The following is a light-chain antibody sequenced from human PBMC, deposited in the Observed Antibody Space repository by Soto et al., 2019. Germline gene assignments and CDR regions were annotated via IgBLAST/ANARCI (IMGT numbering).Light chain of an antibody. CDR2: DVN. V-gene: IGLV2-8*01. Sequence: QSALTQPPSASGSPGQSVTISCTGTSNDVGGYNYVSWYQQHPGKVPKLIIYDVNKRPSGVPDRFSGSKSGNTASLTVSGLEEEDEAAYYCSSYAGSNDSDVLFGGGTKLTVL. CDR1: SNDVGGYNY. CDR3: SSYAGSNDSDVL. J-gene: IGLJ2*01.